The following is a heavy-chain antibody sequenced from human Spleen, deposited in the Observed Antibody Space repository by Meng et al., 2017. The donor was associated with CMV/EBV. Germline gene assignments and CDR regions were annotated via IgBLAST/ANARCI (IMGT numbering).Heavy chain of an antibody. CDR2: INPNSGGT. J-gene: IGHJ6*02. CDR1: GYTFTDYY. V-gene: IGHV1-2*02. Sequence: ASVKVSCKASGYTFTDYYMHWMRQAPGQGLEWMGWINPNSGGTNYAQKFQGRVTMTRDTSISTAYMELSSLRSEDTAVYYCARDVRFLEWLGSPGGYYYGMDVWGQGTTVTVSS. D-gene: IGHD3-3*01. CDR3: ARDVRFLEWLGSPGGYYYGMDV.